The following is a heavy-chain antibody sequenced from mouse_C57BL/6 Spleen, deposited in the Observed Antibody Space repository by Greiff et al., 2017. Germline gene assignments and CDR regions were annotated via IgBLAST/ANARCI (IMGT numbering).Heavy chain of an antibody. Sequence: QVQLQQPGAELVKPGASVKMSCTASGYTFTSYWITWVKQRPGQGLEWIGDIYPGSGSTNYNEKFKSKATLTVDTSSSTAYMQLSSLTSEDSAVYYCVGGDLKNAMDYWGQGTSVTVSS. CDR2: IYPGSGST. J-gene: IGHJ4*01. V-gene: IGHV1-55*01. CDR3: VGGDLKNAMDY. D-gene: IGHD1-3*01. CDR1: GYTFTSYW.